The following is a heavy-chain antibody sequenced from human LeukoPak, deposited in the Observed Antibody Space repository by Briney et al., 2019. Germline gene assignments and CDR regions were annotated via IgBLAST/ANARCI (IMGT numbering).Heavy chain of an antibody. J-gene: IGHJ6*03. CDR2: ITSSGTYT. CDR3: ARDPYSGNYGTYYYYYMDV. Sequence: GGSLRLSCAASGFTFSSYSMNWVRQAPGKAMEWVSSITSSGTYTFYADSVKGRFTISRDNAKNSLYLQMDSLGPEDTAVYYCARDPYSGNYGTYYYYYMDVWGKGTTVTISS. V-gene: IGHV3-21*01. CDR1: GFTFSSYS. D-gene: IGHD1-26*01.